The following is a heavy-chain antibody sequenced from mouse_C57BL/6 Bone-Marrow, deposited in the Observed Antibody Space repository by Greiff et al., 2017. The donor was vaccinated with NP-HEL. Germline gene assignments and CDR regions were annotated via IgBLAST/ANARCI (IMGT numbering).Heavy chain of an antibody. V-gene: IGHV5-12*01. CDR2: ISNGGGST. J-gene: IGHJ4*01. CDR1: GFTFSDYY. D-gene: IGHD2-3*01. CDR3: ARPDGYYYAMDY. Sequence: EVKLVESGGGLVQPGGSLKLSCAASGFTFSDYYMYWVRQTPEKRLEWVAYISNGGGSTYYPDTVKGRFTISRDNAKNTLYLQMSRLKSEDTAMYYCARPDGYYYAMDYWGQGTSVTVSS.